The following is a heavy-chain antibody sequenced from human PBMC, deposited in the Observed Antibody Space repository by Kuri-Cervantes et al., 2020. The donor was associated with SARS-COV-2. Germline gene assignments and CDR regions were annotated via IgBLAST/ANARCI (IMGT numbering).Heavy chain of an antibody. Sequence: SETLSLTCTVSGGSISSSSYYWGWIRQPPGKGLEGIGSIYYSGSTYYNPSLKSRVSISVDTSKNQFSLKLSSVTAADTAVYYCAKRDGGSGYEPINWFDPWGQGTLVTVSS. V-gene: IGHV4-39*01. CDR1: GGSISSSSYY. CDR2: IYYSGST. CDR3: AKRDGGSGYEPINWFDP. J-gene: IGHJ5*02. D-gene: IGHD5-12*01.